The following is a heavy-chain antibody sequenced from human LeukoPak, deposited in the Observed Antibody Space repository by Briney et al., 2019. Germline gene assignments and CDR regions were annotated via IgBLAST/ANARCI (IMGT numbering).Heavy chain of an antibody. CDR1: GFTFSDAR. J-gene: IGHJ4*02. Sequence: GGSLRLSCSASGFTFSDARMTWVCKAPGKGLEWVGRIKANKDGGTTESAAPVKGRITISRDDSKNMVYLQMNGLKIEDTAVYYCATEYFGAFNFWGQGSLVTVSS. CDR3: ATEYFGAFNF. D-gene: IGHD3-10*01. V-gene: IGHV3-15*01. CDR2: IKANKDGGTT.